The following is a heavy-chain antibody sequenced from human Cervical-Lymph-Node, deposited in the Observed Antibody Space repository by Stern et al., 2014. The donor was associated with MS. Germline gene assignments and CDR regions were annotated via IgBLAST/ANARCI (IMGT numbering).Heavy chain of an antibody. V-gene: IGHV4-39*01. Sequence: QLQLQESGPGLVKPSETLSLTCTVSGASVSSSFDYWGWIRQPPGKGLEWIANIYYSGSTFYNPSLTSRVTISVDTSKNQFSLKLSSVTAADTAVYYCARHPRGPLVVVPGPYYFDSWGQGTLVAVSS. CDR3: ARHPRGPLVVVPGPYYFDS. D-gene: IGHD2-2*01. CDR2: IYYSGST. J-gene: IGHJ4*02. CDR1: GASVSSSFDY.